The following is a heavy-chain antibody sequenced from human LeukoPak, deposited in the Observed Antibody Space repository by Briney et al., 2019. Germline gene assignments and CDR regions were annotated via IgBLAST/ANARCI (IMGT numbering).Heavy chain of an antibody. CDR3: AKGLYDYALDV. CDR1: GFTFRNYA. CDR2: IGARDGRT. Sequence: GGSLRLSCAASGFTFRNYAMTWVRQAPGKGLDWVALIGARDGRTYYADPVKGRFTISRDNFKNTLYLQMNSLRAEDTDIYYCAKGLYDYALDVWGQGTAVTVSS. V-gene: IGHV3-23*01. J-gene: IGHJ6*02.